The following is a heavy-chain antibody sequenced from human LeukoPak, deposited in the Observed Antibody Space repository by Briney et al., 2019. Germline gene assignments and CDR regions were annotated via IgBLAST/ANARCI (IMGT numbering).Heavy chain of an antibody. CDR3: ARDWQYCSVGSCSYYFDS. Sequence: SETLSLTCTVSGGSISSSSYYWGWIRQPPGKGLEWIGSIYHSGSTYYNPSLKSRVTISVDTSKNQFSLKLSSVTAADTALYCCARDWQYCSVGSCSYYFDSWGRGALVTVSS. CDR1: GGSISSSSYY. J-gene: IGHJ4*02. V-gene: IGHV4-39*07. D-gene: IGHD2-15*01. CDR2: IYHSGST.